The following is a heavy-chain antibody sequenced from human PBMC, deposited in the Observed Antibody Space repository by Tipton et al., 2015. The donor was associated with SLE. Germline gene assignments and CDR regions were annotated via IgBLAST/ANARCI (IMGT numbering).Heavy chain of an antibody. D-gene: IGHD1-1*01. CDR1: GGSISSHY. V-gene: IGHV4-59*11. Sequence: TLSLTCTVSGGSISSHYWSWIRQPPGKGLEWIGYIYYSGSTNYNPSLKSRVTISVDTSKNQFSLKLSSVTAADTAVYYCARATTSLAFDIWGQGTMVTVSS. CDR2: IYYSGST. CDR3: ARATTSLAFDI. J-gene: IGHJ3*02.